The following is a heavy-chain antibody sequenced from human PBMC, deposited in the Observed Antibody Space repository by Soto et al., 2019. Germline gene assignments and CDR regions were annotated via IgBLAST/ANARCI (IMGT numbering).Heavy chain of an antibody. J-gene: IGHJ6*02. Sequence: QVQVEQSGAEVKKPGSSLKVSCKTSGGPFSSQAFNWVRQARGHGLEWMGGIIPLLGSTTYAQKFQGRVTFTADESTSTGYMELRSRRSEDTATEFCAMSDGPYGYYVSDVWGRGTTVTVSS. CDR1: GGPFSSQA. CDR3: AMSDGPYGYYVSDV. D-gene: IGHD3-16*01. V-gene: IGHV1-69*01. CDR2: IIPLLGST.